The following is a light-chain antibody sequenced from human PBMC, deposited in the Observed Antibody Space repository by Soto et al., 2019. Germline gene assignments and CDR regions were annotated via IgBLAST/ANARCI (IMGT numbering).Light chain of an antibody. J-gene: IGLJ1*01. CDR1: TSDVGSYNY. CDR2: DVS. Sequence: QSALTQPRSVSGSPGQSVTISCTGTTSDVGSYNYVSWHQQHPGKPPKLMIYDVSKRPSGAPDRFSGSKSGNTASLTISGLQPEDDADYYFCSYAGSSTRVFGTGTKVTVL. CDR3: CSYAGSSTRV. V-gene: IGLV2-11*01.